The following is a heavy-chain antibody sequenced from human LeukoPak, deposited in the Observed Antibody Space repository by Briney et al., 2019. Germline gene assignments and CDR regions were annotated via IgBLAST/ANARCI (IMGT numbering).Heavy chain of an antibody. Sequence: ASVKVSCKASGYTFTSYDINWVRQATGQGLEWMGWMNPNSGNTGYAQKFQGRVTMTRNTSISTAYMELSSLRSEDTAVYYCARGLIRKSITMVRGVIIEGGWFDPWGQGTLVTVSS. CDR1: GYTFTSYD. V-gene: IGHV1-8*01. CDR2: MNPNSGNT. CDR3: ARGLIRKSITMVRGVIIEGGWFDP. D-gene: IGHD3-10*01. J-gene: IGHJ5*02.